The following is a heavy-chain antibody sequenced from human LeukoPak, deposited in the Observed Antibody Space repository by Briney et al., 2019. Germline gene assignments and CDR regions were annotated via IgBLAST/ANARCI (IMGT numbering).Heavy chain of an antibody. V-gene: IGHV1-18*01. CDR3: ANTGYCSGGSCPYYYYGMDV. CDR1: GYTFNSYG. Sequence: ASVKVSCKASGYTFNSYGISWVRQAPGQGLEWMGWISAYNGITNYAQKLQGRVTMTTDTSTSTAYMELRSPRSDDTAVYYCANTGYCSGGSCPYYYYGMDVWGQGTTVTVSS. D-gene: IGHD2-15*01. J-gene: IGHJ6*02. CDR2: ISAYNGIT.